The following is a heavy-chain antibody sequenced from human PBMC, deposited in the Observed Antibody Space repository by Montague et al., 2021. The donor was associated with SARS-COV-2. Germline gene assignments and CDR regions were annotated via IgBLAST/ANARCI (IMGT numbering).Heavy chain of an antibody. CDR1: GDSVWSNTAA. CDR2: TNYRSKWTS. CDR3: VRDTGSAQAGFDA. J-gene: IGHJ4*02. V-gene: IGHV6-1*01. Sequence: CASSGDSVWSNTAAWNWIRRSPSGGLEWLGRTNYRSKWTSDYATSVEGRISIDPDTSKNQFFLHLRSVTPEDTGVYYCVRDTGSAQAGFDAWGQGTLVTVSS. D-gene: IGHD4-17*01.